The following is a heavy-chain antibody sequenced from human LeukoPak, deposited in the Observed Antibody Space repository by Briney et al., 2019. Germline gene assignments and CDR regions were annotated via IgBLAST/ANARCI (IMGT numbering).Heavy chain of an antibody. Sequence: SVKVSCKASGGTFSSYAISWVRQAPGQGLEWMGGIIPIFGTANCAQKFQGRVTITADKSTSTAYMELSSLRSEDTAVYYCARAQLGYQLLLDYWGQGTLVTVSS. CDR1: GGTFSSYA. V-gene: IGHV1-69*06. J-gene: IGHJ4*02. CDR3: ARAQLGYQLLLDY. CDR2: IIPIFGTA. D-gene: IGHD2-2*01.